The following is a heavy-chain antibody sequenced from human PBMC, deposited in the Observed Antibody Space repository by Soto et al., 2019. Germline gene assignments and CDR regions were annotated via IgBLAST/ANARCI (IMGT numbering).Heavy chain of an antibody. V-gene: IGHV4-30-4*01. CDR1: GGSISSGDYY. D-gene: IGHD2-8*01. Sequence: SETLSLTCTVSGGSISSGDYYWSWIRQTPGKGLEWIGYVYHSGTTYYNPSLKSRVTISEDTSKNQFSLKLTSVTAEDTAVYYCASQYCPDGVCYVPDGWFDPWGQGALVTVSS. CDR2: VYHSGTT. CDR3: ASQYCPDGVCYVPDGWFDP. J-gene: IGHJ5*02.